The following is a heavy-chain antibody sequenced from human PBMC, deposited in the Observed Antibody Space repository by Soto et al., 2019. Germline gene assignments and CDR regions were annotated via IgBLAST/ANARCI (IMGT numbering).Heavy chain of an antibody. CDR2: LNPDTAST. D-gene: IGHD3-10*01. Sequence: ASVKVSCKASGYSFANYTIHWVRQAPGQGLEWMGWLNPDTASTKFSPKFQGRVIITRDKSANTAFMQLTSLTSEDTALYYCARGGGYYGSGAYYRGYFAPWARGTRSPSPQ. CDR1: GYSFANYT. CDR3: ARGGGYYGSGAYYRGYFAP. J-gene: IGHJ5*02. V-gene: IGHV1-3*01.